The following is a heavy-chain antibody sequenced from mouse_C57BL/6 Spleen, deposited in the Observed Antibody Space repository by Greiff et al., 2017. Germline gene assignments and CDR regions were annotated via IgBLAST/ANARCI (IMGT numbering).Heavy chain of an antibody. V-gene: IGHV1-61*01. Sequence: QVQLQQPGAELVRPGSSVKLSCKASGYTFTSYWMDWVKQRPGQGLEWIGNIYPSDSETHYNQKFKDKATLTVDKSSSTAYMQLSSLTSEDSAVYYCARRDYDYDVWYFDVWGTGTTVTVSS. J-gene: IGHJ1*03. D-gene: IGHD2-4*01. CDR1: GYTFTSYW. CDR2: IYPSDSET. CDR3: ARRDYDYDVWYFDV.